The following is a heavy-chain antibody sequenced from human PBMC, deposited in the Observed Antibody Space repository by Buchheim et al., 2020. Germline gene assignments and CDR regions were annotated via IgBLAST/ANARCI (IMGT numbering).Heavy chain of an antibody. V-gene: IGHV4-61*02. CDR3: VRSSMILFWFDP. J-gene: IGHJ5*02. D-gene: IGHD2-15*01. CDR1: GDSITSGYNY. CDR2: IHKAGST. Sequence: QVQLQESGPGLVKPSQTLSLTCTASGDSITSGYNYWNWIRQPAGKGPEWIGRIHKAGSTNYNPSLKSRATITVDTSKNQFSLDLSSVTAADTAVYYCVRSSMILFWFDPWGPGTL.